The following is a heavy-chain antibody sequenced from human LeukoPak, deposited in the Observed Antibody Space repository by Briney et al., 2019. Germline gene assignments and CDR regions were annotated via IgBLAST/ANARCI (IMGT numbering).Heavy chain of an antibody. V-gene: IGHV4-34*01. Sequence: SETLSLTCAVYGGSFSGYYWSWIRQPPGKGLEWIGEINHSGSTNYNPFLKSRVTISVDTSKNQFSLKLSSVTAADTAVYYCARGRARGSGSYYNVPYYYYGMDVWGQGTTVTVSS. CDR1: GGSFSGYY. CDR2: INHSGST. J-gene: IGHJ6*02. CDR3: ARGRARGSGSYYNVPYYYYGMDV. D-gene: IGHD3-10*01.